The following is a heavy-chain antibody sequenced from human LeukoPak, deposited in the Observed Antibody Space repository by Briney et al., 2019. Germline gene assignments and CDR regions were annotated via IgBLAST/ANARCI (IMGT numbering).Heavy chain of an antibody. CDR2: ISSSSSYI. V-gene: IGHV3-21*01. D-gene: IGHD3-10*01. Sequence: PGGSLRLSCAASGFTFSSYSMNWVRQAPGKGLEWVSSISSSSSYIYYADSVKGRFTISRDNAKNSLYLQMNSLRAEDTAVYYCARDRGRRFEDGPDAFDIWGQGTMVTVSS. CDR3: ARDRGRRFEDGPDAFDI. CDR1: GFTFSSYS. J-gene: IGHJ3*02.